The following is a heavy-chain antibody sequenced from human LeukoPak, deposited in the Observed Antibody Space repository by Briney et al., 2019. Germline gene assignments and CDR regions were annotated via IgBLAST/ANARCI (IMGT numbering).Heavy chain of an antibody. J-gene: IGHJ4*02. Sequence: SETLSLTCAVYGGSFSGYYWSWIRQPPGKGLEWIGEINHSGSTNYNPSLKSRVTISVATSKNKFSLKLSSVTAADTAVYYCERLDDSSGHFDYWGQGTLVTVSS. CDR1: GGSFSGYY. D-gene: IGHD3-22*01. V-gene: IGHV4-34*01. CDR2: INHSGST. CDR3: ERLDDSSGHFDY.